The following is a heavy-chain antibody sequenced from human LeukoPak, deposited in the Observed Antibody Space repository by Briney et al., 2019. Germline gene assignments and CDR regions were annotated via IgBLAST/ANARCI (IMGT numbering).Heavy chain of an antibody. J-gene: IGHJ4*02. Sequence: ASVKVSCKASGYTFTTYYMHWVRQAPGQGLEWMGIINPSGGSTSYAQKFQGRVTMTRDTSTSTVYMELSSLRSEDTAVYYCARETTAFTMVRGVRSPPGFWGQGALVTVSS. D-gene: IGHD3-10*01. CDR1: GYTFTTYY. CDR3: ARETTAFTMVRGVRSPPGF. V-gene: IGHV1-46*01. CDR2: INPSGGST.